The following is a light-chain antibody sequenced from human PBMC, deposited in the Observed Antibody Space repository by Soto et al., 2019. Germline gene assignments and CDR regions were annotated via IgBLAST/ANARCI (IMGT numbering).Light chain of an antibody. J-gene: IGKJ4*01. CDR2: GAS. CDR1: QSVSTN. V-gene: IGKV3-15*01. CDR3: QHSNELPLT. Sequence: SPATLSLNQRERATLSCRASQSVSTNLAWYQQKPGQGPRLLIFGASTRAIGIPARFSGSGSGTDFTLTISSLQSEDFAVYYCQHSNELPLTFGGGGKADIK.